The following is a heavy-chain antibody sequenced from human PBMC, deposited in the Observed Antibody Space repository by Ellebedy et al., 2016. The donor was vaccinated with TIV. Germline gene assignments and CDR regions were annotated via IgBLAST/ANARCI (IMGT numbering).Heavy chain of an antibody. CDR2: INHSGRT. CDR1: GYSISSGYY. Sequence: SETLSLTXTVSGYSISSGYYWGWIRQPPGKGLEWIGEINHSGRTNYNPSLKSRVTILMDTSKKQLSLKLASVTAADTAVYYCARGRLRRSDWTPFDYWGQGTLVTVSS. D-gene: IGHD6-19*01. V-gene: IGHV4-38-2*02. CDR3: ARGRLRRSDWTPFDY. J-gene: IGHJ4*02.